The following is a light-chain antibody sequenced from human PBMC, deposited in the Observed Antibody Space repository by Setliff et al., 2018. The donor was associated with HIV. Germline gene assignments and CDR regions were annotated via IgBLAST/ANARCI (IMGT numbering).Light chain of an antibody. Sequence: QSALTQPASVSGSPGQSITISCTGTSSDVGTYSYVSWYQQHPGKAPKLMIYDVSKRPSGVSDRFSGSKSGNTASLTISGLQAEDEADYYCTSYTSSDIYVFATGTKVTVL. CDR3: TSYTSSDIYV. V-gene: IGLV2-14*03. J-gene: IGLJ1*01. CDR1: SSDVGTYSY. CDR2: DVS.